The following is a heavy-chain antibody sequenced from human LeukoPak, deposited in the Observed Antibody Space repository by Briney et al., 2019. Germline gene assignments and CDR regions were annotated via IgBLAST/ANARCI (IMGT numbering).Heavy chain of an antibody. D-gene: IGHD4-17*01. CDR3: ARGIGDYDAFDV. J-gene: IGHJ3*01. CDR2: ISRGSSYI. Sequence: GGSLRLSCSVSGFTFSSYSMNWVRQAPGKGLQWVASISRGSSYIFYAESVEGRSSVSRDNARNSVSLQINRLRAEDTAVYYCARGIGDYDAFDVWGQGTKVPVAS. V-gene: IGHV3-21*01. CDR1: GFTFSSYS.